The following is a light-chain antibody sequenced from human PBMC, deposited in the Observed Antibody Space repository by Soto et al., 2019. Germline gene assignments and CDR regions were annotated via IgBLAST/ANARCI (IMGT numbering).Light chain of an antibody. V-gene: IGKV3-15*01. CDR1: QNIKTN. CDR3: KQYNNWRPFT. CDR2: GAF. Sequence: DTVLTQSPATLSVSQGERATLSCRASQNIKTNLAWYQHKPGQAPRLLIYGAFTGATGVPARFSGSGSGTEFTLTISSLQSEDFAVYYCKQYNNWRPFTFGQGTRLEL. J-gene: IGKJ5*01.